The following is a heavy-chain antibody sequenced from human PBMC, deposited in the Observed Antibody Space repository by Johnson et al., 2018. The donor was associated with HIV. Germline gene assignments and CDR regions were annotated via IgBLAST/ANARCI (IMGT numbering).Heavy chain of an antibody. V-gene: IGHV3-30*04. Sequence: QMLLVESGGGVVRPGGSLRLSCAASGFTFSSYAMHWVRQAPGKGLEWVAVISYDGSNKYYADSVKGRFTISRDNAKNSRYLQMNSLRAEDTAVYYCASADYTWVSPGALDIWGQGTTVTVSS. D-gene: IGHD2-2*02. CDR1: GFTFSSYA. J-gene: IGHJ3*02. CDR3: ASADYTWVSPGALDI. CDR2: ISYDGSNK.